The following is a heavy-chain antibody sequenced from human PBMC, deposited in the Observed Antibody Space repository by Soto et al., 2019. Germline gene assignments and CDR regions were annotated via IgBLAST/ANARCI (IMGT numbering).Heavy chain of an antibody. CDR2: SSWDSGRI. D-gene: IGHD4-17*01. V-gene: IGHV3-9*01. CDR3: AKSHSYYGDVAY. CDR1: GFTFDDYA. J-gene: IGHJ4*02. Sequence: EVQLVESGGGLVQPGRYLRLSCAASGFTFDDYAMHLGRQAPGKGLEWVAGSSWDSGRICYADSVKGRFNISRDHAKNSLYLQMNSLRAEDTVLYYCAKSHSYYGDVAYWGQGTLVTVSS.